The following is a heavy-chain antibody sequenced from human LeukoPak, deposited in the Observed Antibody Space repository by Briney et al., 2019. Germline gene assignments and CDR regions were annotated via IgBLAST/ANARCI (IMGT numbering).Heavy chain of an antibody. CDR3: AISDGYSTVY. J-gene: IGHJ4*02. CDR1: GYSITSYW. Sequence: HAESLKSSCKASGYSITSYWISWLRQLPRRSLEWRGIYYPGDSDTRYSPSFQGQVSISADKSISTACLQWSSVKASDTGLYFSAISDGYSTVYWGQGALVTVSS. D-gene: IGHD5-24*01. CDR2: YYPGDSDT. V-gene: IGHV5-51*01.